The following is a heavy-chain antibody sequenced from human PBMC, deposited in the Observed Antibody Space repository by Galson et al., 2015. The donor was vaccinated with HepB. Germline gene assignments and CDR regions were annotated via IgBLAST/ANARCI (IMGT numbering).Heavy chain of an antibody. J-gene: IGHJ5*02. CDR1: GFTFSSYG. CDR3: AKDLAKYSSGSNWFDP. CDR2: IRYDGSNK. Sequence: SLRLSCAASGFTFSSYGMHWVRQAPGKGLEWVAFIRYDGSNKYYADSVKGRFTISRDNSKNTLYLQMNSLRAEDTAVYYCAKDLAKYSSGSNWFDPWGQGTLVTVSS. D-gene: IGHD6-19*01. V-gene: IGHV3-30*02.